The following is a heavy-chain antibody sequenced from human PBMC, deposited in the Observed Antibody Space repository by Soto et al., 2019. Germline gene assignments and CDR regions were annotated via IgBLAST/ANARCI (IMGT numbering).Heavy chain of an antibody. Sequence: QVPLVQSGGEEKKPGASVKVSCQASGYTFSDYAISWVRQAPGQGLEWMGWISASTRNTDPAQNFQGRVIMTLDTSTNTAYMELRSLRSDDTAVYYCVRCYCSVGSCYACWHFDLWGRGTLVTVSS. V-gene: IGHV1-18*01. CDR3: VRCYCSVGSCYACWHFDL. J-gene: IGHJ2*01. CDR2: ISASTRNT. D-gene: IGHD2-15*01. CDR1: GYTFSDYA.